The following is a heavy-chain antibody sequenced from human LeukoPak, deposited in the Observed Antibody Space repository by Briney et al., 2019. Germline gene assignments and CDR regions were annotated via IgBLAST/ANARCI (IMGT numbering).Heavy chain of an antibody. J-gene: IGHJ4*02. D-gene: IGHD5-18*01. Sequence: PSETLSLTCALYGGSFSIYYWSWIRQSPEKGLEWIGEINHSGSTNYNPSLKSRVTISVDTSKNQSSLKLTSVTAADTAVYYCARQVHSSDRRIPGGFDYWGQGTLVTVSS. V-gene: IGHV4-34*01. CDR3: ARQVHSSDRRIPGGFDY. CDR2: INHSGST. CDR1: GGSFSIYY.